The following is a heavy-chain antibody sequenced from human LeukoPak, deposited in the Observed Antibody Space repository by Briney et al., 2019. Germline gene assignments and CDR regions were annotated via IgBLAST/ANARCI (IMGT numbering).Heavy chain of an antibody. CDR1: GGSFSGYY. V-gene: IGHV4-34*01. Sequence: SETLSLTCAVYGGSFSGYYWSWLCQPPGKGLEWIGEINHSGSTNYNPSLKSRVTISVDTSKNQFSLKLSSVTAADTAVYYCARVEDYLDAFDIWGQGTMVTVSS. CDR2: INHSGST. J-gene: IGHJ3*02. D-gene: IGHD3-16*01. CDR3: ARVEDYLDAFDI.